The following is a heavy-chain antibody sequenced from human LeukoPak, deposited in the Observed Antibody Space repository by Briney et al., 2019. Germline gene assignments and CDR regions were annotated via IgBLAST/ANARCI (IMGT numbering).Heavy chain of an antibody. CDR1: GCSISSSNYY. CDR3: ARVGAYYYYYMDV. J-gene: IGHJ6*03. V-gene: IGHV4-39*07. CDR2: IYYSGST. Sequence: SETLSLTCTVSGCSISSSNYYWGWIRQPPGKGLEGIGSIYYSGSTNYNPSLKSSITISVDTSKNQLSLKLRSVTAADTAVYYCARVGAYYYYYMDVWGKGTTVTVSS. D-gene: IGHD1-26*01.